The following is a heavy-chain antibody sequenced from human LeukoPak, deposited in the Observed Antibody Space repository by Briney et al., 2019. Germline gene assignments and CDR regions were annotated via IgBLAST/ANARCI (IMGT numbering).Heavy chain of an antibody. CDR1: GGSISSSSYY. J-gene: IGHJ4*02. Sequence: SETLSLTCTVSGGSISSSSYYWGWIRQPPGKGLEWIGSIYYSGSTYYNPSLKSRVTISVDTSKNQFSLKLSSVTAADTAVYYCARDRGGWGIDYWGQGKLVIVSS. CDR2: IYYSGST. CDR3: ARDRGGWGIDY. D-gene: IGHD6-19*01. V-gene: IGHV4-39*02.